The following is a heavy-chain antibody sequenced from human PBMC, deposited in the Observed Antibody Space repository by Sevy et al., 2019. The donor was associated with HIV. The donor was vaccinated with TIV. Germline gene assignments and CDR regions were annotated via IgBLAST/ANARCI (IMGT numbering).Heavy chain of an antibody. CDR1: GYTLTDFS. Sequence: ASVKVSCKVSGYTLTDFSMHWVRQAPGKGLEWMGRFDPEDGERIYPQKFEGRVTMTEDTSTDTAYMELSSLRSEDTAVYYCATDRDYYGSGRIFDYWGQGTLVTVSS. V-gene: IGHV1-24*01. J-gene: IGHJ4*02. CDR2: FDPEDGER. D-gene: IGHD3-10*01. CDR3: ATDRDYYGSGRIFDY.